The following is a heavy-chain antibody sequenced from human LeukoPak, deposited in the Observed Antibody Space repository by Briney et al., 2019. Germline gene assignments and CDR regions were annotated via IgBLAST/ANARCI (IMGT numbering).Heavy chain of an antibody. Sequence: SETLSLTCTVSSGSVNIGASYWGWVRQSPGVGLEWIGTVYSTGGTYYNPSLRSRLTISLDASKRQFSLKMTSVTAADTAVYYCARHGGYSSPPHYWGQGTLITVSS. J-gene: IGHJ4*02. CDR3: ARHGGYSSPPHY. D-gene: IGHD5-12*01. CDR2: VYSTGGT. CDR1: SGSVNIGASY. V-gene: IGHV4-39*07.